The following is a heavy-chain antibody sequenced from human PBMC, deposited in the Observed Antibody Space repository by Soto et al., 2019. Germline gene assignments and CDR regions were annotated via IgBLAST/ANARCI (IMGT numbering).Heavy chain of an antibody. D-gene: IGHD3-16*01. CDR2: IYPSGST. CDR3: ARGLGTAVFDY. V-gene: IGHV4-4*08. CDR1: GGSISGYH. J-gene: IGHJ4*02. Sequence: QVQLRESGPGLVKASETLSLTCTVSGGSISGYHWSWIRQPPGKGLEWIGYIYPSGSTDYNPSLKSPVTISADTSKNQLSLKLCPVTASDTAVYYCARGLGTAVFDYWGQGTLVTVSS.